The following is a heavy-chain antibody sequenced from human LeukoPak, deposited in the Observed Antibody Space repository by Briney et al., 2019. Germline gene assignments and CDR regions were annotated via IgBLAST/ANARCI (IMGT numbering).Heavy chain of an antibody. CDR3: ARVSREYSGSQQLDY. J-gene: IGHJ4*02. D-gene: IGHD6-13*01. CDR1: GGSISSSSYY. V-gene: IGHV4-39*07. CDR2: IYYSGST. Sequence: MASETLSLTCTVSGGSISSSSYYWGWIRQPPGKGLEWIGSIYYSGSTYYNPSLKSRVTISVDTSKNQFSLKLSSVTAADTAVYYCARVSREYSGSQQLDYWGQGTLVTVSS.